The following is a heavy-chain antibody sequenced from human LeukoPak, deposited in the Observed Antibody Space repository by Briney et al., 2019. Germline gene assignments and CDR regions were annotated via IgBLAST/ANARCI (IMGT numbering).Heavy chain of an antibody. V-gene: IGHV4-39*02. CDR1: GVSSTMRRPC. CDR2: ISYSGNP. J-gene: IGHJ4*02. CDR3: ATHDEGSYFES. D-gene: IGHD3-10*01. Sequence: SETLSLTCSFSGVSSTMRRPCWGWIRQSPGKGLEWLASISYSGNPYYRPSLYSRATLSMDTSKKHISLNLTSVTATDTAIYYCATHDEGSYFESWGQGTLVTVSS.